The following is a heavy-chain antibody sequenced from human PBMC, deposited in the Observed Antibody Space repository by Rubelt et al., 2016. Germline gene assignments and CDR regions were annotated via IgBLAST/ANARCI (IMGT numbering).Heavy chain of an antibody. CDR1: GGSITSSNYY. CDR2: IYYTGSA. Sequence: QLQLQESGPGLVKPSETLSLTCSVSGGSITSSNYYWGWIRQPPGKGLEWIGNIYYTGSAYYNPSLKSRVTISVDTSKNQFSLKRNAVTAADTAVYYCARLHYHDTSGSIDYWGLGTLVTVSS. J-gene: IGHJ4*01. CDR3: ARLHYHDTSGSIDY. V-gene: IGHV4-39*01. D-gene: IGHD3-22*01.